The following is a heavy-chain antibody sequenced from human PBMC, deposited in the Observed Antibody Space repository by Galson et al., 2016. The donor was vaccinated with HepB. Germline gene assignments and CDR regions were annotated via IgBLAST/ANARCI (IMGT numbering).Heavy chain of an antibody. J-gene: IGHJ3*02. Sequence: TLSLTCTVSGGSIRISSSYWSWIRQPAGKGLEWIGRIYNSGTTHYNPSLKSRVTISVDTSKNQLSLKLSSVTAADTAVYYCARDKGFGELFALDIWGRGTMVTVSS. CDR2: IYNSGTT. CDR3: ARDKGFGELFALDI. V-gene: IGHV4-61*02. CDR1: GGSIRISSSY. D-gene: IGHD3-10*01.